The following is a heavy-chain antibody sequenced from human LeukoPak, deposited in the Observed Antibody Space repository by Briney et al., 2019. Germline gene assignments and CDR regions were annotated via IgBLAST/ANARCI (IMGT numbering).Heavy chain of an antibody. J-gene: IGHJ6*02. CDR1: GYTFTSYD. CDR2: MNPNSGNT. V-gene: IGHV1-8*01. CDR3: ASQYYYDSSGSPSTYYYGMDV. D-gene: IGHD3-22*01. Sequence: ASVKVSCKASGYTFTSYDINWVRQATGQGLEWMGWMNPNSGNTGYAQKFQGRVTMTRNTSISTAYMELSSLRSEDTAVYYCASQYYYDSSGSPSTYYYGMDVWGQGTTVTVSS.